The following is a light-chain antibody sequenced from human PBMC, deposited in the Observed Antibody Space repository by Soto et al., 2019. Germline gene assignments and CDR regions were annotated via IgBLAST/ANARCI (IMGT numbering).Light chain of an antibody. CDR3: QQYATAPLT. CDR2: GAS. CDR1: QSVAKNY. J-gene: IGKJ4*01. V-gene: IGKV3-20*01. Sequence: EIVLTQSPGTLSLSPGERATLSCRASQSVAKNYLAWYQQKPGQAPRLLIHGASSRATGIPDRFSGSGSGTDFTLTISRLEPDDFALFYCQQYATAPLTFGGGTKVEIK.